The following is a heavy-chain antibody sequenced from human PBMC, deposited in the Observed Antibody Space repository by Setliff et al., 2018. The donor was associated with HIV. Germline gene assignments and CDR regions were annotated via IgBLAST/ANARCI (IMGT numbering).Heavy chain of an antibody. CDR1: GGSFSGYY. J-gene: IGHJ6*03. V-gene: IGHV4-34*01. CDR3: ASSQGYDFWSGPTGYYMDV. CDR2: INHSGSA. D-gene: IGHD3-3*01. Sequence: SETLSLTCAVYGGSFSGYYWSWIRQPPGKGLEWIGEINHSGSANYNPSLKSRLTIAVDTSKNQFSLKLSSVTAADTAVYYCASSQGYDFWSGPTGYYMDVWGKGATVTVSS.